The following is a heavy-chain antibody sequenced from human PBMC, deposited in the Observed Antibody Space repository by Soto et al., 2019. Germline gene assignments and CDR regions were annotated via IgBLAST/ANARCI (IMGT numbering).Heavy chain of an antibody. J-gene: IGHJ2*01. CDR2: ISAYNGNT. Sequence: QVQLVQSGAEVKKPGASVKVSCKASGYTFTSYGISWVRQAPGQGLEWMGWISAYNGNTNYARKLQARVTMTTDTSTSTAYMELRSLRTADTAVYYCPRDYIVGATTLRYFDRWGRGTLVTVSS. D-gene: IGHD1-26*01. V-gene: IGHV1-18*01. CDR3: PRDYIVGATTLRYFDR. CDR1: GYTFTSYG.